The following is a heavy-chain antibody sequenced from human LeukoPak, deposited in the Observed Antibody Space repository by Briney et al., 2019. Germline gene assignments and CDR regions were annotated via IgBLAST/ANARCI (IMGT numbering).Heavy chain of an antibody. Sequence: PSETLSLTCAVYGGSFSGYYWSWIRQPPGKGLEWIGEISHSGSTNYNPSLKSRVTISVDTSKNQFSLKLSSVTAADTAVYYCARGGGYCSSTSCYKGNWFDPWGQGTLVTVSP. CDR2: ISHSGST. CDR3: ARGGGYCSSTSCYKGNWFDP. D-gene: IGHD2-2*01. V-gene: IGHV4-34*01. J-gene: IGHJ5*02. CDR1: GGSFSGYY.